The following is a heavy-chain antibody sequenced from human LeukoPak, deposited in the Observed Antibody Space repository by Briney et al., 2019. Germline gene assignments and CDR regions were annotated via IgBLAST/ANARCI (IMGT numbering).Heavy chain of an antibody. Sequence: GGSLRLSCAASGFTFSSYWMSWVRQAPGKGLEWVANIKQDGSEKYYVDSVKGRFTISRDNAKNSLYLQMNSLRAEDTAVYYCARSGNSNYDFWSGYYTPSLTLDYWGQGTLVTVSS. J-gene: IGHJ4*02. V-gene: IGHV3-7*01. CDR3: ARSGNSNYDFWSGYYTPSLTLDY. CDR1: GFTFSSYW. CDR2: IKQDGSEK. D-gene: IGHD3-3*01.